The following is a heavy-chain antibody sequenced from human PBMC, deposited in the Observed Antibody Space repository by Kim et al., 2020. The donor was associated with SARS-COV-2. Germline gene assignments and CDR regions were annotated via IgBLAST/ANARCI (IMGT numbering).Heavy chain of an antibody. CDR2: IIPILGIA. CDR3: ARGIAVAGPQGDFDY. CDR1: GGTFSSYA. J-gene: IGHJ4*02. V-gene: IGHV1-69*04. Sequence: SVKVSCKASGGTFSSYAISWVRQAPGQGLEWMGRIIPILGIANYAQKFQGRVTITADKSTSTAYMELSSLRSEDTAVYYCARGIAVAGPQGDFDYWGQGTLVTVSS. D-gene: IGHD6-19*01.